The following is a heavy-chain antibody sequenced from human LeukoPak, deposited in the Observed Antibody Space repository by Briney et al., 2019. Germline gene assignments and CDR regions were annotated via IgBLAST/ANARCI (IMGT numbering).Heavy chain of an antibody. CDR3: ARDSPKYSNSIYGMDV. J-gene: IGHJ6*02. Sequence: GGSLRLSCAGSGFIFGSYVMSWVRQTPGMGLQWVALTLYDGSRKYYEDSVKGRFTISRDNSKNTLYLQMNSLRAEDTAVYYCARDSPKYSNSIYGMDVWGQGTTVTVSS. CDR2: TLYDGSRK. V-gene: IGHV3-30*02. D-gene: IGHD6-13*01. CDR1: GFIFGSYV.